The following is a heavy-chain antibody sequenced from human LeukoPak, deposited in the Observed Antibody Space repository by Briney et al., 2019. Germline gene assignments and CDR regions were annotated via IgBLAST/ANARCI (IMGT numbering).Heavy chain of an antibody. J-gene: IGHJ3*02. Sequence: SETLSLTCTVSGGSISSGDYYWSWIRQPPGKGLEWIGYIYYSGSTYYNPSLKSRVTISVDTSKNQFSLKLSSVTAADTAMYYCARVLDYYGSGTYAFDIWGQWTMVTVSS. CDR1: GGSISSGDYY. CDR3: ARVLDYYGSGTYAFDI. CDR2: IYYSGST. D-gene: IGHD3-10*01. V-gene: IGHV4-30-4*08.